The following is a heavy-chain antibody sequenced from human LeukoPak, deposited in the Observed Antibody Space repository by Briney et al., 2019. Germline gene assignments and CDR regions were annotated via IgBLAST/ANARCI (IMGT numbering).Heavy chain of an antibody. CDR1: GFTFSSYS. CDR3: ARDRTAVAGWGAFDI. CDR2: ISSSSSYI. J-gene: IGHJ3*02. V-gene: IGHV3-21*01. D-gene: IGHD6-19*01. Sequence: GGSLRLSCAASGFTFSSYSMNWVRQAPGKGLEWVSSISSSSSYIYYADSVEGRFTISRDNAKNSLYLQMNSLRAEDTAVYYCARDRTAVAGWGAFDIWGQGTMVTVSS.